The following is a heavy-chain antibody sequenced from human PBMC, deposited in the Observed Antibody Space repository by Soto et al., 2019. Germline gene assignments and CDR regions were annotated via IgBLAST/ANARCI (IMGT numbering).Heavy chain of an antibody. V-gene: IGHV4-59*01. J-gene: IGHJ5*02. Sequence: QVQLQESGPGLVKPSETLSLTCNVSVGSMSSSYWSWIRQPPGKGLEWIGYIYDSGSTYYNPSLKSLVTISVDTSKNQFSLRLSSVTAADTAVYYCARLSHRTPGWFDPWGQGTRVTVSP. CDR3: ARLSHRTPGWFDP. CDR2: IYDSGST. CDR1: VGSMSSSY.